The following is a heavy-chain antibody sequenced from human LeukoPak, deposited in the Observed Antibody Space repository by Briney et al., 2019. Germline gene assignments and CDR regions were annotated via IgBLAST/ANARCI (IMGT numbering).Heavy chain of an antibody. J-gene: IGHJ3*02. V-gene: IGHV3-23*01. CDR2: IIATGGSK. Sequence: GGSLRLSCAAAGFTFSSYAMSWVRQAPGKGLEWVSRIIATGGSKYYADSVKGRFAISRDNSKNTLYLQLNSLRVEDTAVYYCAKGKTSGWDQDAFDIWGQGTMVTVSS. CDR1: GFTFSSYA. D-gene: IGHD6-19*01. CDR3: AKGKTSGWDQDAFDI.